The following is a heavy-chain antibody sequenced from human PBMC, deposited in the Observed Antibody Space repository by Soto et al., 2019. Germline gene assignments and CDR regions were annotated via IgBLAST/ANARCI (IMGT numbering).Heavy chain of an antibody. V-gene: IGHV1-18*01. CDR2: ISAYIGNT. CDR1: GYTFTSYG. J-gene: IGHJ5*02. CDR3: ARDRSRLAMIVVVPFDP. D-gene: IGHD3-22*01. Sequence: QVQLVQSGAEVKKPGASVKVSCKASGYTFTSYGISWVRQAPGQGLEWMGWISAYIGNTNYAQKLQGRVTMTTDTSTSTAEIELRSLRSDEPAVYYCARDRSRLAMIVVVPFDPWGQGTLVTVSS.